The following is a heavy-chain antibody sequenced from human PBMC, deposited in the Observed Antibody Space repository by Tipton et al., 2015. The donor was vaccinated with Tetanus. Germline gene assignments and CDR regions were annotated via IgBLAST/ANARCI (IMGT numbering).Heavy chain of an antibody. V-gene: IGHV4-59*01. CDR1: GGSISSYY. J-gene: IGHJ4*02. CDR2: IYYSGST. Sequence: LRLSCTVSGGSISSYYWSWIRQPPGKGLEWIGYIYYSGSTNYNPSLKSRVTISVDTSKNQFSLKLSSVTAADTAMYYCARDPGGVSDYWGQGTLVTVSS. CDR3: ARDPGGVSDY. D-gene: IGHD3-16*01.